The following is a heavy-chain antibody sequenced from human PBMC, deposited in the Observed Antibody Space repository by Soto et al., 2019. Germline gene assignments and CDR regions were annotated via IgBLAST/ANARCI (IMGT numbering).Heavy chain of an antibody. CDR3: VRDGSGSYQPANYYYYMDV. V-gene: IGHV1-2*02. J-gene: IGHJ6*03. D-gene: IGHD3-10*01. CDR1: GYSFTGYY. Sequence: ASVKVSCKTSGYSFTGYYMHWVRQAPGQGLEWMGWINPNNGGTNCAQKFQGRVSMTRDTSINTAYMELTRMASDDTAMYYCVRDGSGSYQPANYYYYMDVWGTGTTVTVSS. CDR2: INPNNGGT.